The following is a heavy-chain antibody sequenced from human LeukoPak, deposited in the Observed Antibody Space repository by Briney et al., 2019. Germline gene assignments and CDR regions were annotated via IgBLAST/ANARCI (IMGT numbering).Heavy chain of an antibody. CDR3: AKDRSQWLVWDKYYFDY. D-gene: IGHD6-19*01. CDR1: GFTFSSYA. V-gene: IGHV3-23*01. CDR2: ISTSGGST. J-gene: IGHJ4*02. Sequence: GGSLRPSCAASGFTFSSYAMSWVRQAPGKGLEWVSTISTSGGSTYYADSVKGRFTISRDNSKNTLYLQMNSLRAEDTAVYYCAKDRSQWLVWDKYYFDYWGQGTLVTVSS.